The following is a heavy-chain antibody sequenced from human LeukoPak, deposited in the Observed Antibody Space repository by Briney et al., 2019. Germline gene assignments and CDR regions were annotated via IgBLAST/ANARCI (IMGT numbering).Heavy chain of an antibody. CDR3: AKASKMDTILPPFDY. V-gene: IGHV3-23*01. Sequence: GGSLRLSCAASGFTFSSYAMSWVRQAPGKELEWVSSISSNGGSTYYADSVKGRFTISRDNSKNTLYLQMNSLRAEDTAVYYCAKASKMDTILPPFDYWGQGTLVTVS. CDR2: ISSNGGST. J-gene: IGHJ4*02. D-gene: IGHD5-24*01. CDR1: GFTFSSYA.